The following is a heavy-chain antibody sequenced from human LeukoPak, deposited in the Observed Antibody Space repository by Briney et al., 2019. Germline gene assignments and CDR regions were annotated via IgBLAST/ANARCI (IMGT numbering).Heavy chain of an antibody. V-gene: IGHV3-66*01. D-gene: IGHD3-22*01. CDR2: IYSGGYI. CDR1: GFNVSNIY. Sequence: GSLRLSCAVSGFNVSNIYMSWVRQAPGKGLEWVSIIYSGGYILYADSVEGRFTISRDDSKNTVYLQMNSLRVEDTAVYYCARDSDHYDEYFQYWGQGTLVTVSS. J-gene: IGHJ1*01. CDR3: ARDSDHYDEYFQY.